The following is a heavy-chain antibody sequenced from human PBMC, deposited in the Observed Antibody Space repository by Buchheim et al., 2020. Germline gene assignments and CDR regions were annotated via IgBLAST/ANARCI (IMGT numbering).Heavy chain of an antibody. J-gene: IGHJ4*02. Sequence: QLQLQESGSGLVKPSQTLSLTCAVSGGSISSGGYSWSWIRQPPGKGLEWIGYIYHSGSTYYNPSLKSRVTISVDRSKNQFSLKLSSVTAADTAVYYCARAQLYYDILTGYGVRYFDYLGQGTL. CDR2: IYHSGST. CDR1: GGSISSGGYS. D-gene: IGHD3-9*01. V-gene: IGHV4-30-2*01. CDR3: ARAQLYYDILTGYGVRYFDY.